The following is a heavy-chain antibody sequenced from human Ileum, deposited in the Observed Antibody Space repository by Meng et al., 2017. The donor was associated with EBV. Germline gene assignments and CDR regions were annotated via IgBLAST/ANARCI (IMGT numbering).Heavy chain of an antibody. CDR3: ARGYGSGRDYFDY. V-gene: IGHV4-4*02. CDR2: IYYSGST. D-gene: IGHD3-10*01. Sequence: QVQLQESGPGLGKPSGTLSLPCAVSGGSISSSNWWNWVRQPPGKGLEWIGEIYYSGSTIYNPSLKSRVTISVDKSKNLFSLKLSSVTAADTAVYYCARGYGSGRDYFDYWGQGTLVTVSS. J-gene: IGHJ4*02. CDR1: GGSISSSNW.